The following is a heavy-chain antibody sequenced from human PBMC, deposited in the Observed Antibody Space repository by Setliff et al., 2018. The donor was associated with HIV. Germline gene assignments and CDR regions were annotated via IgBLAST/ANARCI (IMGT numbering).Heavy chain of an antibody. CDR2: IKSNSDGGTS. CDR3: STGPTRVSDGVADF. J-gene: IGHJ4*02. D-gene: IGHD2-8*02. V-gene: IGHV3-15*01. CDR1: GFTFSNAW. Sequence: GSSLRLSCAASGFTFSNAWMTWVRQAPGKGLEWVGRIKSNSDGGTSDYAAAVKDRFSFSRADSKFMLYLQMESLEIEDTAVYFCSTGPTRVSDGVADFWGPGTLVTVSS.